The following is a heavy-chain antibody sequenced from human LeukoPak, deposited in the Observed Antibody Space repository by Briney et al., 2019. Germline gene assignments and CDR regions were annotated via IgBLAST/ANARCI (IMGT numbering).Heavy chain of an antibody. Sequence: PGRSLRLSCAASGFTFSSYAMHWVRQAPGKGLEWVAVISYDGSNKYYADSVKGRFIISRDNSKNTLYPQMNSLRAEDTAVYYCARVLYSSGWYDTGSAFDIWGQGTMVTVSS. CDR1: GFTFSSYA. CDR2: ISYDGSNK. D-gene: IGHD6-19*01. V-gene: IGHV3-30-3*01. J-gene: IGHJ3*02. CDR3: ARVLYSSGWYDTGSAFDI.